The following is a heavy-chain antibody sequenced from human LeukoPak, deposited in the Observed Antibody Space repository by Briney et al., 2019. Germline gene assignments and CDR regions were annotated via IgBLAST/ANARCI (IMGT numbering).Heavy chain of an antibody. CDR3: ARGRLRATLYYFDY. J-gene: IGHJ4*02. D-gene: IGHD4-17*01. Sequence: GGSLRLSCAASGFTFSSYAMSWVRQAPGKGLEWVSAISGSGGSTYYADSVKGRFTISRDNSKNTLYLQMNSLRAEDTAVYYCARGRLRATLYYFDYWGQGTLVTVSS. CDR1: GFTFSSYA. V-gene: IGHV3-23*01. CDR2: ISGSGGST.